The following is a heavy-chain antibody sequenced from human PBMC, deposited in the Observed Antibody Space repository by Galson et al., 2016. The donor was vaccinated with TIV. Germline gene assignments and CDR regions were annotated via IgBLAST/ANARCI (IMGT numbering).Heavy chain of an antibody. CDR1: GYSIKSGYF. J-gene: IGHJ6*02. D-gene: IGHD4-17*01. Sequence: ETLSLTCAVSGYSIKSGYFWGWIRQPPGKGLQWIGSIYESGTTYSNPSLKSRLTMSVDTSKNQFSLKLSSVTAADPAVYYCIREGSTVTMHHYFGMDVWGQGTSVTVSS. CDR3: IREGSTVTMHHYFGMDV. V-gene: IGHV4-38-2*02. CDR2: IYESGTT.